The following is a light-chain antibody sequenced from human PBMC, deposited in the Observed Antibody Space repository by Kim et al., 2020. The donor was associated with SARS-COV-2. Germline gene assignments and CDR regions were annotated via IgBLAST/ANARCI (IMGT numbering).Light chain of an antibody. CDR1: QRICTD. J-gene: IGKJ4*01. CDR2: HVS. Sequence: SLAPGERATLSSTATQRICTDLASDQHKHRQAPRLLISHVSARATGIPARISGSGSGTEFSLTLSSLQSEDFAVYYCQQYNDWPLTFGGGPKVE. V-gene: IGKV3D-15*01. CDR3: QQYNDWPLT.